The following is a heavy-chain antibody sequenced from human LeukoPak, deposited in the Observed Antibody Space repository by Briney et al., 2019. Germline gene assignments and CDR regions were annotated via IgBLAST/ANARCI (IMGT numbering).Heavy chain of an antibody. D-gene: IGHD4-11*01. CDR3: ARVGATVTARGDYYYYYYMDV. CDR1: GGSTSSHY. CDR2: IYYSGST. J-gene: IGHJ6*03. V-gene: IGHV4-59*11. Sequence: PSETLSLTCTVSGGSTSSHYWSWIRQPPGKGLEWIGYIYYSGSTNYNPSLKSRVTISVDTSKNQFSLKLSSVTAADTAVYYCARVGATVTARGDYYYYYYMDVWGKGTTVTVSS.